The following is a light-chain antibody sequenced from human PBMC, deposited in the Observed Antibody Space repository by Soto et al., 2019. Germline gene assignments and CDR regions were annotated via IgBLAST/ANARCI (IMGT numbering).Light chain of an antibody. Sequence: DTMFTQSPCTLSLSPGERATPSCRASQSVSSSYLAWYQQKPGQAPRLLIYGASSRATGIPDRFSGSGSGTDFTLTISRLEPEDFAVYYCQQYGSSPRTFGQGTKVDI. V-gene: IGKV3-20*01. CDR3: QQYGSSPRT. J-gene: IGKJ1*01. CDR2: GAS. CDR1: QSVSSSY.